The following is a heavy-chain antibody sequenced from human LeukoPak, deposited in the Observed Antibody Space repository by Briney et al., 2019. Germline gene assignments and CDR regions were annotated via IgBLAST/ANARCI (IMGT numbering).Heavy chain of an antibody. CDR1: GYSITSGYY. CDR3: ARAPGSGWSD. V-gene: IGHV4-38-2*02. Sequence: SETLSIICNVSGYSITSGYYWGWIRQPPGEGLEWIGSISNSGDTYYKPSLKSRLTLSMDTLKNQFSLKLSSVTAADTAVYYCARAPGSGWSDWGQGTLVTVSS. CDR2: ISNSGDT. D-gene: IGHD6-19*01. J-gene: IGHJ4*02.